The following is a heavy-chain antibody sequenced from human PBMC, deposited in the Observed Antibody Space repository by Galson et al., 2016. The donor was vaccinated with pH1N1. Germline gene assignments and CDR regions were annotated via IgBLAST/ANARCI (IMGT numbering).Heavy chain of an antibody. V-gene: IGHV3-7*03. CDR2: IKQDGSEK. D-gene: IGHD5-18*01. CDR1: GFTFTNAW. J-gene: IGHJ4*02. CDR3: VRAIASGYSY. Sequence: SLRLSCAASGFTFTNAWMSWVRQAPGKGLEWVANIKQDGSEKYYVDSVKGRFTISRDNGKNSLYLQMNSLRVEDTAVYYCVRAIASGYSYWGQGTLVTVSS.